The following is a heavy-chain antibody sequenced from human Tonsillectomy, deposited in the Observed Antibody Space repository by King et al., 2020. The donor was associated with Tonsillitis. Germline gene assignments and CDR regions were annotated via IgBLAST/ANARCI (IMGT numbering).Heavy chain of an antibody. Sequence: VQLQESGPGLVKPSETLSLTCAVSGGSMSGYYWTWIRQPPGKGLEWIGYIHDSGDTSYNPSLKSRVTTSLDTSKKQVSLKLNSVTAADTAVYYCARPWNTGYYQFLDLWGRGTLVTVSS. CDR2: IHDSGDT. D-gene: IGHD3-9*01. CDR3: ARPWNTGYYQFLDL. V-gene: IGHV4-59*01. J-gene: IGHJ2*01. CDR1: GGSMSGYY.